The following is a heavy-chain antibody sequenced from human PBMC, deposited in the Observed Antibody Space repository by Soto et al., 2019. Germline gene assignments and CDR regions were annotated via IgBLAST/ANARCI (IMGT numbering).Heavy chain of an antibody. CDR3: ATDSPNVGIGYFDS. CDR2: IVSGGST. Sequence: PGGSLRLSCAASGFKVGSSYVTWVRQAPGKGLEWVSVIVSGGSTHYADSVTGRFTVSRDGSNNTVYLHMSSLRAEDTSVSFCATDSPNVGIGYFDSWGLGTLVTVSS. J-gene: IGHJ4*02. V-gene: IGHV3-53*01. CDR1: GFKVGSSY. D-gene: IGHD1-26*01.